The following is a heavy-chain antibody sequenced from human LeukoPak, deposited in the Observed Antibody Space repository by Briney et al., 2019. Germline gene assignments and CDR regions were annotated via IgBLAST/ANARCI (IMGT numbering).Heavy chain of an antibody. V-gene: IGHV4-59*08. Sequence: SVTLSLTCTVSGGSISSYYWSWIRQPPGKWLEWIGYIYYSGRANYNPSLKSRVTISVDTSKNQFSLKLTSVTAADTAVYYCARHVEQWLTPFDYWGQGTLVTVSS. D-gene: IGHD6-19*01. CDR2: IYYSGRA. CDR1: GGSISSYY. J-gene: IGHJ4*02. CDR3: ARHVEQWLTPFDY.